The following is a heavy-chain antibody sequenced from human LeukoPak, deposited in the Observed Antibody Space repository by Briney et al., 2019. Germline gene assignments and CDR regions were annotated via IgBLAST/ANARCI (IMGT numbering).Heavy chain of an antibody. Sequence: PSETLSLTCTVSGGSISSYYWSWIRQPPGKGLEWIGYIYYSGSTNYNPSLKSRVTISVDTSENQFSLKLSSVTAADTAVYYCARHLGVVPYYYYGMDVWGQGTTVTVSS. CDR3: ARHLGVVPYYYYGMDV. V-gene: IGHV4-59*08. CDR1: GGSISSYY. J-gene: IGHJ6*02. D-gene: IGHD3-3*01. CDR2: IYYSGST.